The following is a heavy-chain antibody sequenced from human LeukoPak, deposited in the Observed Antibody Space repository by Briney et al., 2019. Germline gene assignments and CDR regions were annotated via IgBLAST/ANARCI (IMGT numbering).Heavy chain of an antibody. J-gene: IGHJ2*01. CDR1: GRSFSGYY. Sequence: SQTLSLTCAVYGRSFSGYYWSWVRQPPGKGLEWSGEINHSGSTNYNPTLKRRVTISVDTSKNQIFLKLSSVAAADTAVYYCARARKNRYCDLWGRDTLVTVSS. V-gene: IGHV4-34*01. CDR3: ARARKNRYCDL. CDR2: INHSGST.